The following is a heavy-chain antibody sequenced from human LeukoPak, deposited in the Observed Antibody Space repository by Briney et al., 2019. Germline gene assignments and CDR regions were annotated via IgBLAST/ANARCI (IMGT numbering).Heavy chain of an antibody. D-gene: IGHD3-10*01. CDR3: ATTPRGFGEKYFQH. J-gene: IGHJ1*01. CDR2: IYYTGST. V-gene: IGHV4-59*07. CDR1: VDXISIYY. Sequence: PSDTLSLTCTVSVDXISIYYCSWIRQPPGKGLEWIGYIYYTGSTNYNPPLKRRITMSVDTSKLPFSMRLSSVTAADTAVYYCATTPRGFGEKYFQHWGQGTLVTVSS.